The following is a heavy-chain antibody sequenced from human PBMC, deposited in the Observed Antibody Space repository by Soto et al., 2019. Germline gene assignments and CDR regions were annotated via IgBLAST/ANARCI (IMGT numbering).Heavy chain of an antibody. D-gene: IGHD3-9*01. CDR1: GFTFSSSA. Sequence: PGGSLRLSCAASGFTFSSSAMSWVRQAPGKGLEWVSVISGSGDFTFYGDSVKGRFTISRDNSKNTLYLQMNTLRAEDTAVYFCAKTQNDILDVWGQGTLVTVSS. V-gene: IGHV3-23*01. J-gene: IGHJ4*02. CDR2: ISGSGDFT. CDR3: AKTQNDILDV.